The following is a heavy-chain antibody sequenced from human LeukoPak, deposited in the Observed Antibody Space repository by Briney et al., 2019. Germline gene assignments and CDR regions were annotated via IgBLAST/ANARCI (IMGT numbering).Heavy chain of an antibody. CDR2: ISSSSYI. D-gene: IGHD6-19*01. CDR1: GFTFSSYS. J-gene: IGHJ4*02. Sequence: PGGSLRLSCAASGFTFSSYSMNWVRQAPGKGLEWVSSISSSSYIYYADSVKGRFTISRDNSKNTLYLQMNSLRAEDTAVYYCAKSGWYYFDYWGQGTLVTVSS. V-gene: IGHV3-21*01. CDR3: AKSGWYYFDY.